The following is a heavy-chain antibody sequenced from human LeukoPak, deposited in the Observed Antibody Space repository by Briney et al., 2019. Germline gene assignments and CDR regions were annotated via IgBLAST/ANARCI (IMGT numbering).Heavy chain of an antibody. Sequence: ASVKVSCKASGYTFTSYGISWVRQAPGQGLEWMGWISAYNGNTNYAQKLQGRVTMTTDTSTSTAYMELRSLRSDDTAVYYCARDLPVDCSGGSCYSGFGDYWGQGTLVTVSS. CDR1: GYTFTSYG. CDR3: ARDLPVDCSGGSCYSGFGDY. D-gene: IGHD2-15*01. V-gene: IGHV1-18*01. J-gene: IGHJ4*02. CDR2: ISAYNGNT.